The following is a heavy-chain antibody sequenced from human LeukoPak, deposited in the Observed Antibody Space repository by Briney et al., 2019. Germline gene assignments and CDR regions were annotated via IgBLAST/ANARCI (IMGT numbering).Heavy chain of an antibody. J-gene: IGHJ4*02. V-gene: IGHV4-61*02. D-gene: IGHD3-9*01. Sequence: SETLSLTCTVSGGSISSGGYYWSWIRQPAGKGLEWIGRIYTSGSTNYNPSLKSRVTISADTSKNQFSLKLSSVTAADTAVYYCARVSGLRYFDWLLVYWGQGTLVTVSS. CDR3: ARVSGLRYFDWLLVY. CDR2: IYTSGST. CDR1: GGSISSGGYY.